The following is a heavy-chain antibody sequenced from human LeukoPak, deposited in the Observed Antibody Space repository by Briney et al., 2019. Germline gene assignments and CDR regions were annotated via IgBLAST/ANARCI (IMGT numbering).Heavy chain of an antibody. CDR1: GFSFSSYW. CDR3: ARVMGFWSGYSDMDV. Sequence: GGSLRLSCAASGFSFSSYWMHWVRQAPGKGLEWVSGINWNGGSTGYADSVKGRFTISRDNAKNSLYLQMNSLGAEDTALYYCARVMGFWSGYSDMDVWGKGTTVTVSS. V-gene: IGHV3-20*04. CDR2: INWNGGST. D-gene: IGHD3-3*01. J-gene: IGHJ6*03.